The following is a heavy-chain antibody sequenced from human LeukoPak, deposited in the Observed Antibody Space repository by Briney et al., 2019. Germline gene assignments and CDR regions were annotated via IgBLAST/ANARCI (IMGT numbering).Heavy chain of an antibody. CDR3: ARTLCSSTPCYWLDY. CDR2: IYCSGST. V-gene: IGHV4-59*01. Sequence: SETLPLTCPVSGGFNSSDFWSWIRPPACRGGAWIGYIYCSGSTNYHPSLKSRVAISVDTSKSQFSLKLSSVTAADTAVYYCARTLCSSTPCYWLDYWGQGTLVTVSS. CDR1: GGFNSSDF. J-gene: IGHJ4*02. D-gene: IGHD2-2*01.